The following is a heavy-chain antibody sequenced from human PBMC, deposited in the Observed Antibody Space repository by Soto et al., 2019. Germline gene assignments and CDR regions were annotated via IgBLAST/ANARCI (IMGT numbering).Heavy chain of an antibody. CDR1: GFTFSSYW. V-gene: IGHV3-7*01. J-gene: IGHJ5*02. D-gene: IGHD3-16*01. Sequence: VSLRLSCAASGFTFSSYWISWVRKAPGKGLEWVANIKQDGSEKYYVDSVKGRFTISRDNAKNSLYLQMNSLRAEDTAVYYCVRDGGRGDWFDPWGQGTLVTVS. CDR2: IKQDGSEK. CDR3: VRDGGRGDWFDP.